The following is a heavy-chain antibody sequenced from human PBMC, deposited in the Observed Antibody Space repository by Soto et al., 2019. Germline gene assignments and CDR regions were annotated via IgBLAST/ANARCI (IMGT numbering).Heavy chain of an antibody. CDR3: ARDKHSASYYYGPPDNCFDS. V-gene: IGHV4-31*03. D-gene: IGHD3-22*01. Sequence: SQTLSLTCTVSAGSTSSGGYYWNWSRQHTGKGREWSSSSHYSGSTYYSRSLRSRLSISVDTSKTHVSLKRSSVTAADTAVYFSARDKHSASYYYGPPDNCFDSWGQGTQVTVSS. CDR1: AGSTSSGGYY. CDR2: SHYSGST. J-gene: IGHJ5*01.